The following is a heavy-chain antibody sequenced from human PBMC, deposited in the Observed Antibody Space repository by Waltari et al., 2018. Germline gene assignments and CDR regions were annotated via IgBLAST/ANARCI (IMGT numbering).Heavy chain of an antibody. V-gene: IGHV4-59*01. Sequence: QVQLQESGPGLVKPSETLSLTCTVSGGSISSYYWSWIRQPPGKGLEWIGYIYYSGSTNYNPSLKSRVTISVDTSKNQFSLKLSSVTAADTAVYYCARERGHYGYYYYMDVWGKGTTVTVSS. CDR3: ARERGHYGYYYYMDV. J-gene: IGHJ6*03. CDR1: GGSISSYY. D-gene: IGHD3-3*01. CDR2: IYYSGST.